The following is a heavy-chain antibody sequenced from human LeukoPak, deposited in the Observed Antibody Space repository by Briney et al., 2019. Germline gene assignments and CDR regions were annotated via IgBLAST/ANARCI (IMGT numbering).Heavy chain of an antibody. CDR2: INHSGST. V-gene: IGHV4-34*01. Sequence: PSETLSLTCAVYGGSFSGYYWSWLRQPPGKGLELIGEINHSGSTNYNPSLKSRVTISVDTSKNQFSLKLSSVTAADTAVYYCARGVGATTVWYYFDYWGQGTLVTVSS. D-gene: IGHD1-26*01. CDR3: ARGVGATTVWYYFDY. CDR1: GGSFSGYY. J-gene: IGHJ4*02.